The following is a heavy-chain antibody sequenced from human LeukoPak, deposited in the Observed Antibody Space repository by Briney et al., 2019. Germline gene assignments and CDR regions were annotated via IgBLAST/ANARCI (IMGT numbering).Heavy chain of an antibody. Sequence: ASVKVSCKASGYTFTSYGISWVRQAPGQGLEWMGWISAYNGNTNYAQKLQGRVTMTTDTSTSTAYMELRSLRSDDTAVYYCARVPTMVRGVTLNFDYWGQGTLVTVSS. D-gene: IGHD3-10*01. J-gene: IGHJ4*02. V-gene: IGHV1-18*04. CDR1: GYTFTSYG. CDR2: ISAYNGNT. CDR3: ARVPTMVRGVTLNFDY.